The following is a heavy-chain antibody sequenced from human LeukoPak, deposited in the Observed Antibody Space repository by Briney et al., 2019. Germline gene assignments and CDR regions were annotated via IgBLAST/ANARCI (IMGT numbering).Heavy chain of an antibody. Sequence: GGSLRLSCATSGFTFNKYWMSWVRQAPGKGLEWVADIKQDGSEKRYVDSVKGRFTISRDNAKNSLYLQMNSLRAEDTAVYYCARHTTLDPWGQGALVTVSS. CDR2: IKQDGSEK. CDR3: ARHTTLDP. V-gene: IGHV3-7*01. CDR1: GFTFNKYW. D-gene: IGHD1-14*01. J-gene: IGHJ5*02.